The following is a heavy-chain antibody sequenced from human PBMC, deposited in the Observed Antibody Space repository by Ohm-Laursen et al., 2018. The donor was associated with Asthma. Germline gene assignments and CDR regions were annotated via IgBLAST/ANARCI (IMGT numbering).Heavy chain of an antibody. Sequence: SLRLSCAASGFTFSSYGMHWVRQAPGKGLEWVAVISYDGSNKYYANSVKGRFTISRDNSKNTLYLQMNSLRDEDTALYYCAKALVGAPLYYHYYGMDVWGQGTTVTVSS. CDR2: ISYDGSNK. CDR1: GFTFSSYG. J-gene: IGHJ6*02. CDR3: AKALVGAPLYYHYYGMDV. V-gene: IGHV3-30*18. D-gene: IGHD1-26*01.